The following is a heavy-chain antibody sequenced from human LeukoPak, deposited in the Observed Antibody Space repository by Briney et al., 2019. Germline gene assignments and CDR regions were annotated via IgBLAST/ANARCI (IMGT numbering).Heavy chain of an antibody. CDR3: AREPLPTYDFWSGYYIRSGDLSAKNWFDP. CDR2: ISYDGSNK. CDR1: GFTFSSYA. V-gene: IGHV3-30-3*01. Sequence: PGGSLRLSCAASGFTFSSYAMHWVRQAPGKGLEWVAVISYDGSNKYYADSVKGRFTISRDNSKNTLYLQMNSLRAEDTAVYYCAREPLPTYDFWSGYYIRSGDLSAKNWFDPWGQGTLVTVSS. J-gene: IGHJ5*02. D-gene: IGHD3-3*01.